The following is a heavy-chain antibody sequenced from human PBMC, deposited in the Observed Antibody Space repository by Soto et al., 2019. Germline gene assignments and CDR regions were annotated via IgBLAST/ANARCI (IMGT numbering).Heavy chain of an antibody. Sequence: SVKVSCKASGGTFSSYAISWVRQAPGQGLEWGGGIIPIFGTANYAQKFQGRVTITADESTSTAYMELSSLRSEDTAVYYCARGGSYFYYYYGMDVWGQGTTVTVSS. V-gene: IGHV1-69*13. CDR1: GGTFSSYA. CDR2: IIPIFGTA. CDR3: ARGGSYFYYYYGMDV. D-gene: IGHD1-26*01. J-gene: IGHJ6*02.